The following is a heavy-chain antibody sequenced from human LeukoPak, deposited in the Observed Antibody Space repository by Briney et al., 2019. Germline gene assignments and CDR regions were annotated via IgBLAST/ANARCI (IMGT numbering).Heavy chain of an antibody. Sequence: ASVKVSCKASGGTFSSCAISWVRQAPGQGLEWMGGIIPIFGTANYAQKFQGRVTITADESTSTAYMELSSLRSEDTAVYYCAGHAEGYYYMDVWGKGTTVTISS. CDR2: IIPIFGTA. J-gene: IGHJ6*03. CDR3: AGHAEGYYYMDV. V-gene: IGHV1-69*13. CDR1: GGTFSSCA.